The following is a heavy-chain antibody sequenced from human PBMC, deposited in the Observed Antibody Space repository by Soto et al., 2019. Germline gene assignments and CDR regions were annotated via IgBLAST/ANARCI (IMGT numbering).Heavy chain of an antibody. CDR2: ISGSGGRS. D-gene: IGHD3-16*01. V-gene: IGHV3-23*01. J-gene: IGHJ4*02. CDR3: AKAYFVWSSEQPYYFDY. CDR1: GFTFSNYA. Sequence: VRLLDSGGGLVQPGGSLRLSCAASGFTFSNYAMTWVRQGPGKGLEWVSGISGSGGRSYYADSVKGRFTISRDNSKSTLYLQMNSLRAEDTAVYYCAKAYFVWSSEQPYYFDYWGQGTLVTVSS.